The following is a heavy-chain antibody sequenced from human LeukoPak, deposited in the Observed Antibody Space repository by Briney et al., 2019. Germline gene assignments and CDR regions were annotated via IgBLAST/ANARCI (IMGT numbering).Heavy chain of an antibody. Sequence: GGSLRLSCAASGFTFSSYAMSWVRQAPGKGLEWVSAISVSGGSTYYADSVKGRFTISRDNSKNTLYLQMNSLRAEDTAVYYCAKDVRLVRGVNYGSIIDYFDYWGQGTLVTVSS. CDR3: AKDVRLVRGVNYGSIIDYFDY. J-gene: IGHJ4*02. D-gene: IGHD3-10*01. CDR1: GFTFSSYA. V-gene: IGHV3-23*01. CDR2: ISVSGGST.